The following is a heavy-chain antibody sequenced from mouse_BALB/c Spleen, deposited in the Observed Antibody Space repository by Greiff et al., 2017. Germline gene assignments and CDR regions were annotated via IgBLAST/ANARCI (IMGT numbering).Heavy chain of an antibody. J-gene: IGHJ2*01. D-gene: IGHD1-1*01. V-gene: IGHV3-2*02. CDR2: ISYSGST. CDR3: ARSGCYGAEPFDY. Sequence: EVQLQESGPGLVKPSQSLSLTCTVTGYSITSDYAWYWLRPFPGNKLEWMGYISYSGSTSYNPSLKSRISITRDTSKNQFFLKLNSVTTEDTATYYCARSGCYGAEPFDYWGQGTTLTVSS. CDR1: GYSITSDYA.